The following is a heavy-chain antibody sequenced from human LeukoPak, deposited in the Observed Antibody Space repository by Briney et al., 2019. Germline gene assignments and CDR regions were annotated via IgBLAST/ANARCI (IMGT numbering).Heavy chain of an antibody. Sequence: GGSLRLSCSASGFTFSSYAMHWVRQAPGKGLEYVSAISSNGSSTYYADSVKGRFTISRDNSKNTLYLQMSSLRAEDKAVYYCVKGQRYYDSSGYYSIEYFQHWGQGTLVTVSS. J-gene: IGHJ1*01. CDR1: GFTFSSYA. D-gene: IGHD3-22*01. CDR2: ISSNGSST. V-gene: IGHV3-64D*09. CDR3: VKGQRYYDSSGYYSIEYFQH.